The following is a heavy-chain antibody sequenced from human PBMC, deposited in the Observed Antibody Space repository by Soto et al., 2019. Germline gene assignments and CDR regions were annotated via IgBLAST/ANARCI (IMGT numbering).Heavy chain of an antibody. V-gene: IGHV1-18*01. J-gene: IGHJ6*02. CDR1: GYTFTSYG. CDR3: AREGAENRRKGLWSESHVEYHGMDV. Sequence: QLQLVQSGAEVKKPGASVKVSCKASGYTFTSYGIIWVRQAPGQGLEWMGWIRVYNGNTNYAQKVQGRVTMTTETSTTTAYMELRSLRSDDTAVYYCAREGAENRRKGLWSESHVEYHGMDVWGQGTTVTVSS. D-gene: IGHD3-3*01. CDR2: IRVYNGNT.